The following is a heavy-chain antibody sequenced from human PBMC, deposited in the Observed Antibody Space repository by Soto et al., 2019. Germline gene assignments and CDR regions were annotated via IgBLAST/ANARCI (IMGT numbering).Heavy chain of an antibody. CDR2: IWYDGSNK. D-gene: IGHD2-21*02. J-gene: IGHJ5*02. V-gene: IGHV3-33*06. Sequence: GGSLRLSCAASGFTFSSYGMHWVRQAPGKGLEWVAVIWYDGSNKYYADSVKGRFTISRDNSKNTLYLQMNSLRAEDTAVYYCAKLRFVVVTASLRGSSNWFDPWAQGTLVTVSS. CDR3: AKLRFVVVTASLRGSSNWFDP. CDR1: GFTFSSYG.